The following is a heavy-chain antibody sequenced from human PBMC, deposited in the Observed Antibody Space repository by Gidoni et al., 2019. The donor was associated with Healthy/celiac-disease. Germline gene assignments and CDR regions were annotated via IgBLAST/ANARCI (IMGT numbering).Heavy chain of an antibody. Sequence: QVQLVESGGGLVKPGGSLRLSCAASGFTCSDYYMSWIRQAPGKGLEWVSYISSSGSTIYYADSVKGRFTISRDNAKNSLYLQMNSLRAEDTAVYYCARERTYYYDSSGQKRGAFDIWGQGTMVTVSS. D-gene: IGHD3-22*01. CDR3: ARERTYYYDSSGQKRGAFDI. J-gene: IGHJ3*02. V-gene: IGHV3-11*01. CDR1: GFTCSDYY. CDR2: ISSSGSTI.